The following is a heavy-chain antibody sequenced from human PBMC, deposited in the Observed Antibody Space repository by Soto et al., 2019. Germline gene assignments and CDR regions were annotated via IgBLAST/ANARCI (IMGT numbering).Heavy chain of an antibody. Sequence: QVQLQQWGAGLLKPSETLSLTCAVYGGSFSGYYWSWIRQPPGKGLEWIGEINHSGSTNYNPSLKSRVTISVDTSKNQFSLKLSSVTAADTAVYYCASIEYSSSGRGYSYGSASRLFFRYWGQGTLVTVSS. CDR3: ASIEYSSSGRGYSYGSASRLFFRY. J-gene: IGHJ4*02. D-gene: IGHD5-18*01. CDR1: GGSFSGYY. CDR2: INHSGST. V-gene: IGHV4-34*01.